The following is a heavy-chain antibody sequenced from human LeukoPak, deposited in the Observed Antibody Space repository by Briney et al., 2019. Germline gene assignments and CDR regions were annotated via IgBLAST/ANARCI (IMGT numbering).Heavy chain of an antibody. J-gene: IGHJ4*02. CDR1: GYTFTGYY. CDR2: INPNSGGT. V-gene: IGHV1-2*02. D-gene: IGHD6-13*01. Sequence: ASVKVSCKASGYTFTGYYMHWARQAPGQGLEWMGWINPNSGGTNYAQKFQGRVTMTRDTSISTAYMELSRLRSDDTAVYYCARGHRAAAPFSDYWGQGTLVTVSS. CDR3: ARGHRAAAPFSDY.